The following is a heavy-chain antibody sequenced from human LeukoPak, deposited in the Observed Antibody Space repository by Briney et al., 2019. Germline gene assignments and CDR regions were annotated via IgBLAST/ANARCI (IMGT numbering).Heavy chain of an antibody. CDR3: AKGMSPTKLLWFGELLADDAFDI. J-gene: IGHJ3*02. D-gene: IGHD3-10*01. V-gene: IGHV3-30*18. Sequence: GGSLRLSCAASGFTFSSYGMHWVRQAPGKGLEWVAVISYDGSNKYYADSVKGRFTISRDNSKNTLYLQMNSLRAEDTAVYYCAKGMSPTKLLWFGELLADDAFDIWGQGTMVTVSS. CDR2: ISYDGSNK. CDR1: GFTFSSYG.